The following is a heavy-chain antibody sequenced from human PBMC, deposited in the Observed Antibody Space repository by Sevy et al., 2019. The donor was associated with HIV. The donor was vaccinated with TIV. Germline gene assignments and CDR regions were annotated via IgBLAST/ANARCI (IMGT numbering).Heavy chain of an antibody. CDR2: ISSSSRTI. Sequence: GGSLRLSCVVSGLTFSSDSMNWVRQAPGKGLEWLAYISSSSRTIYYADSVEGRFTISRDNGKKSVFLQMNNLRDEDSATYCARDVDTPFVRSFDSWGQGTLVTVSS. D-gene: IGHD5-18*01. V-gene: IGHV3-48*02. CDR3: ARDVDTPFVRSFDS. CDR1: GLTFSSDS. J-gene: IGHJ4*02.